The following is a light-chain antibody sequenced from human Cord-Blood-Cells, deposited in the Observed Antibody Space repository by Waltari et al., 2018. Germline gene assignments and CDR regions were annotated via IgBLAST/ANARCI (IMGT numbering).Light chain of an antibody. J-gene: IGKJ2*01. Sequence: EIVLTQSPGTLPLSPGESATLSRRASQSVSSSYLAWYQQKPGQAPRLLIYGASSRATGIPDRFSGSGSGTDFTLTISRLEPEDFAVYYCQQYGSSPRYTFGQGTKLEIK. CDR3: QQYGSSPRYT. CDR1: QSVSSSY. V-gene: IGKV3-20*01. CDR2: GAS.